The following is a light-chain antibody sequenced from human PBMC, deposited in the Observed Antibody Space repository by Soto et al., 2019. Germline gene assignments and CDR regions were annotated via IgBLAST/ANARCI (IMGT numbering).Light chain of an antibody. CDR2: KAS. CDR3: QHYNSYSEA. J-gene: IGKJ1*01. CDR1: QGISSW. V-gene: IGKV1-5*03. Sequence: DIQMTQSPSSVSASVGDRVTITCRASQGISSWLAWYQQKPGKAPKLLIYKASTLKSGVPSRFSGSGSGTEFTLTISSLQPDDFATYYCQHYNSYSEACGQGTKVDI.